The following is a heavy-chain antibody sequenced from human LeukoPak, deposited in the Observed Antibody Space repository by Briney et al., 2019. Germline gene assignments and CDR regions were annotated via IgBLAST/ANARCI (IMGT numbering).Heavy chain of an antibody. CDR3: ARVDGYNFLYYYYYYMDV. CDR2: ISAYNGNT. CDR1: GYTFTSYA. V-gene: IGHV1-18*01. D-gene: IGHD5-24*01. Sequence: ASVKVSCKASGYTFTSYAMECVRQASGQRLEWMGWISAYNGNTNDAQTLQARVTMTTDTSTSRASMELSSLRSEDTAVYYCARVDGYNFLYYYYYYMDVWGKGTTVTISS. J-gene: IGHJ6*03.